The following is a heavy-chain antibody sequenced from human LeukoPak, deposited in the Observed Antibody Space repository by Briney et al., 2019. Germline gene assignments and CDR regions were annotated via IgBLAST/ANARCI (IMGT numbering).Heavy chain of an antibody. CDR2: ITNSGNSK. J-gene: IGHJ2*01. CDR3: ARGVPPGLPCFDL. V-gene: IGHV3-48*01. D-gene: IGHD3-16*01. Sequence: GGSLRLSCAASEFTFSSYSMNWVRQAPGKGLEWVSYITNSGNSKSYADSVKGRFTISRDNTKNSLYLQMNGLRAEDTAVYYCARGVPPGLPCFDLWGRGTLVTVSS. CDR1: EFTFSSYS.